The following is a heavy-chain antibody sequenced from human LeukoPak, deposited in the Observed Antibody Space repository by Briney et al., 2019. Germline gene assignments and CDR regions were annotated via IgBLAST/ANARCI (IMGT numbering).Heavy chain of an antibody. Sequence: TSGTLSLTCAVCGGSFSGYYWSWIRQPPGKGLEWIGEINHSGSTNYNPSLKSRVTISVDTSKNQFSLKLSSVTAADTAVYYCARGGWLRPFDYWGQGTLVTVSS. D-gene: IGHD5-12*01. J-gene: IGHJ4*02. V-gene: IGHV4-34*01. CDR3: ARGGWLRPFDY. CDR1: GGSFSGYY. CDR2: INHSGST.